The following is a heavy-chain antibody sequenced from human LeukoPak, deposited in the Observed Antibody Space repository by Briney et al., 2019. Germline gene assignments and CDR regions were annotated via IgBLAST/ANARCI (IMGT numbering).Heavy chain of an antibody. J-gene: IGHJ4*02. CDR1: GYDFTKYA. CDR2: IDAGNGRT. V-gene: IGHV1-3*03. CDR3: ARGSWSTTLTAYYLDY. Sequence: GASVTVSFTSSGYDFTKYAVQWVRQAPGQRLEWMGWIDAGNGRTKYSQDFQGRVTITRDTSASIAYMELSSLRSDDMAVYYCARGSWSTTLTAYYLDYWGQGTLVTVSS. D-gene: IGHD2-15*01.